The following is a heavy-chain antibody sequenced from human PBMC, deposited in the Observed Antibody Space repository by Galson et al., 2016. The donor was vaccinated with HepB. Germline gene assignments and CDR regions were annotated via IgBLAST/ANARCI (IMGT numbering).Heavy chain of an antibody. D-gene: IGHD2-8*01. V-gene: IGHV1-69*13. CDR3: ATAAGGGSGCSNGVCYSWFDP. J-gene: IGHJ5*02. Sequence: SVKVSCKASGGTFSSHVINSVRQAPGQGLEWMGESIPFFGTTNYAQKFQGRVTITADESTSTAYMELSSLRSEDTAVYYCATAAGGGSGCSNGVCYSWFDPWGQGTLVTVSS. CDR2: SIPFFGTT. CDR1: GGTFSSHV.